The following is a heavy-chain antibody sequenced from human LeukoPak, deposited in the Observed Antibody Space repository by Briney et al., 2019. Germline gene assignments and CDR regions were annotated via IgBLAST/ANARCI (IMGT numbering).Heavy chain of an antibody. Sequence: SETLSLTCTVSGGSISGHYWSWIRQPAGKGLEWIGRIYTSGSTNYNPSLRSRVTMSVDTSKNQFSLKLRSVTAADTAVYYCARSGWGYYFDYWGQGTLVTVSS. D-gene: IGHD3-10*01. CDR1: GGSISGHY. CDR2: IYTSGST. V-gene: IGHV4-4*07. CDR3: ARSGWGYYFDY. J-gene: IGHJ4*02.